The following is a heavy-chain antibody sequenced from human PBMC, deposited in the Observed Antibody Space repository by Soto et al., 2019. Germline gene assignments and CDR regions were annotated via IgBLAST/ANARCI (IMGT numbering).Heavy chain of an antibody. D-gene: IGHD6-13*01. CDR3: ARERGIAAAGKNWFDP. CDR1: GFTFSSYA. CDR2: ISYDGSNK. J-gene: IGHJ5*02. Sequence: GGSLRLSCAASGFTFSSYAMHWVRQAPGKGLEWVAVISYDGSNKYYADSVKGRFTISRDNSKNTLYLQMNSLRAEDTAVYYCARERGIAAAGKNWFDPWGQGTLVTVSS. V-gene: IGHV3-30-3*01.